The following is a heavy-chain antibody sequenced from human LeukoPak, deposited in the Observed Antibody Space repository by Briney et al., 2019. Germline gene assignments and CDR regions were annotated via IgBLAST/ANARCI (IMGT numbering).Heavy chain of an antibody. V-gene: IGHV3-30*18. D-gene: IGHD1-26*01. J-gene: IGHJ3*02. CDR3: AKVGFTRSYMYAFDM. Sequence: GGSLRLSCVASGFTFSNYGMHWVRQAPGKGLEWVGVISDDGSNKYYPDSAKGRFTISRDNSKSTLNLQMDSLRIENTAVYYCAKVGFTRSYMYAFDMWGQGTMVTVSS. CDR1: GFTFSNYG. CDR2: ISDDGSNK.